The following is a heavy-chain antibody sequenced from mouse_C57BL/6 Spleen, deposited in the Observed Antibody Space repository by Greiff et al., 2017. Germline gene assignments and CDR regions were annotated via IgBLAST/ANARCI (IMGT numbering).Heavy chain of an antibody. CDR3: ARYYYGSTLYAMDY. Sequence: VQLKQSGPGLVKPSQSLSLTCSVTGYSITSGYYWNWMRQLPGNKLEWMGYISYDGSNNYNPSLKNRISITRDTSKNQFFLKLNSVTTEDTATYYCARYYYGSTLYAMDYWGQGTSVTVSS. V-gene: IGHV3-6*01. CDR1: GYSITSGYY. CDR2: ISYDGSN. D-gene: IGHD1-1*01. J-gene: IGHJ4*01.